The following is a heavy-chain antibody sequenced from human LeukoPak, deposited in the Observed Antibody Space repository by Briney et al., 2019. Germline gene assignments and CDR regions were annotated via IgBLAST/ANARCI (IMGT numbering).Heavy chain of an antibody. J-gene: IGHJ6*02. CDR3: ARDRGTTLAGMDV. CDR1: GFTVSSNY. V-gene: IGHV3-53*01. D-gene: IGHD1-7*01. CDR2: IYSGGST. Sequence: PGGSLRLSCAASGFTVSSNYMSWVRQAPGKGLEWVSVIYSGGSTYYADSVKGRFTIPRDNSKNTLYLQMNSLRAEDTAVYYCARDRGTTLAGMDVWGQGTTVTVSS.